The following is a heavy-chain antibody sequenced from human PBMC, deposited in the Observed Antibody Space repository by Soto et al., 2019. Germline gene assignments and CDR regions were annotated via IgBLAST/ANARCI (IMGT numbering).Heavy chain of an antibody. CDR2: SKSKTDGGTT. D-gene: IGHD3-22*01. V-gene: IGHV3-15*07. CDR3: TTIRDYDSSGYDLRFDY. J-gene: IGHJ4*02. CDR1: GFTFSNAW. Sequence: EVQLVESGGGLVKPGVSLRLSCAASGFTFSNAWMNWVRQAPGKGLAWVGRSKSKTDGGTTDYAAPVKGRFTISRDDSKNTLYLQMNSMKTEDTAVYYCTTIRDYDSSGYDLRFDYWGQGTLVTVSS.